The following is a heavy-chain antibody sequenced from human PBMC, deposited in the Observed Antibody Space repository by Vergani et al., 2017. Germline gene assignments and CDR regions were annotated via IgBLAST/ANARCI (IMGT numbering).Heavy chain of an antibody. D-gene: IGHD3-22*01. CDR3: ARRADSSGYYYGAFDI. V-gene: IGHV4-39*01. CDR1: GGSISSSSYY. Sequence: QLQLQESGPGLVKPSETLSLTCTVSGGSISSSSYYWGWIRQPPGKGLEWIGSIYYSGSTYYNPSLKSRVTISVDTSKNQFSLKLSSVTAADTAEYYCARRADSSGYYYGAFDIWGQGTMVTVSS. CDR2: IYYSGST. J-gene: IGHJ3*02.